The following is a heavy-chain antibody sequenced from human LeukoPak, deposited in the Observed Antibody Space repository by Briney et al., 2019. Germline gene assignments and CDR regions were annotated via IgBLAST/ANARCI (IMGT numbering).Heavy chain of an antibody. Sequence: SETLSLTCTVSGGSISSYYWSWIRQPAGKGLEWIGRIYTSGSTNYNPSLKSRVTMSVDTSKNQFSLKLSSVTAADTAVYYCARGVNMVRGVIITKYYYYYYMDVWGKGTTVTVSS. V-gene: IGHV4-4*07. CDR2: IYTSGST. J-gene: IGHJ6*03. D-gene: IGHD3-10*01. CDR1: GGSISSYY. CDR3: ARGVNMVRGVIITKYYYYYYMDV.